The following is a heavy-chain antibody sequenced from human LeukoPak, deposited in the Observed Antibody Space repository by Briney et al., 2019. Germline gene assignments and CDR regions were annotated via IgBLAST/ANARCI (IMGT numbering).Heavy chain of an antibody. CDR3: ARAGGGCTRTSCPIPYYGLDV. CDR1: GGSIRGYY. Sequence: SETLSLTCTVSGGSIRGYYWNWLRQPPGKGLEWIGHIYHSGSTDYNPSLKSRVTISVDTSKSQFSLKLTSMTAADTAFYFCARAGGGCTRTSCPIPYYGLDVWGQGTTVTVSS. V-gene: IGHV4-59*01. J-gene: IGHJ6*01. CDR2: IYHSGST. D-gene: IGHD2-2*01.